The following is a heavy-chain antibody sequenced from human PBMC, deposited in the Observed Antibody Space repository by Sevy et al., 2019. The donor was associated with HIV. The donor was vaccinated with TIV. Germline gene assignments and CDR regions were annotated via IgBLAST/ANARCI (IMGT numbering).Heavy chain of an antibody. J-gene: IGHJ4*02. CDR3: AKDRGEILHSAFDY. D-gene: IGHD3-16*01. V-gene: IGHV3-30*04. CDR1: GFTFSDYS. CDR2: ISYDGRNNK. Sequence: GGSLRLSCAASGFTFSDYSMHRVRQAPGKGLEWVAVISYDGRNNKYNADSVKGRFTISRDNSKNTLYLQMNSLRVEDTAIYYCAKDRGEILHSAFDYWGQGTLVTVSS.